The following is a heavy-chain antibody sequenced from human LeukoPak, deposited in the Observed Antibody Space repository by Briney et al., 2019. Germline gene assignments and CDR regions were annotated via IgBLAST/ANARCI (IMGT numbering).Heavy chain of an antibody. CDR1: GGSFSGYY. CDR2: INHSGST. CDR3: ARERGSSSDY. V-gene: IGHV4-34*01. D-gene: IGHD6-6*01. Sequence: SETLSLTCAVYGGSFSGYYWSWIRQPPGKGLEWIGEINHSGSTNYNPSLKSRVTISVDTSKNQFSLKLSSVTAADTAVYYCARERGSSSDYWGQGTLVTVSS. J-gene: IGHJ4*02.